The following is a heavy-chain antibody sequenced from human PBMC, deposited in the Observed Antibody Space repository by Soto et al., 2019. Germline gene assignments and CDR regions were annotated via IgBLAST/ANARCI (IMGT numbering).Heavy chain of an antibody. J-gene: IGHJ3*02. V-gene: IGHV4-59*01. Sequence: TSETLSLTCTVSGGSISSYYWSWIRQPPGKGLEWIGYIYYSGSTNYNPSLKSRVTISVDASKNQFSLKLSSVTAADTAVYYCARERRYYDSSGYSPDAFDIWGQGTMVTVSS. CDR2: IYYSGST. D-gene: IGHD3-22*01. CDR3: ARERRYYDSSGYSPDAFDI. CDR1: GGSISSYY.